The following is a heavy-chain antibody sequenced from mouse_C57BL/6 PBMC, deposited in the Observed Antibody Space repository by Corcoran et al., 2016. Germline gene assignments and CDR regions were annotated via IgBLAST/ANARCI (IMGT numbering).Heavy chain of an antibody. J-gene: IGHJ2*01. Sequence: QIQLVQSGPELKKPGETVKISCKASGYTFTTYGMSWVKQAPGKGLKWMGWINTYSGVPTYADDFKGRFAFSLETSASTAYLQINNLKNEDTATYFCARGDYPGWGQGTTLTVSS. CDR2: INTYSGVP. V-gene: IGHV9-3*01. D-gene: IGHD2-4*01. CDR1: GYTFTTYG. CDR3: ARGDYPG.